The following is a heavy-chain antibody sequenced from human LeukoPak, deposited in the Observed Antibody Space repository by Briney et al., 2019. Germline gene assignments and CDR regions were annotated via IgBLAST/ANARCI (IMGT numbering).Heavy chain of an antibody. J-gene: IGHJ4*02. V-gene: IGHV3-23*01. D-gene: IGHD2-15*01. Sequence: GGSLRLSCAASGFTFSTYAMSWVRQAPGKGLEWVSAISGSGGSTYYADSVKGRFTISRDNSKNTLYLQMNSLRAEDTAVYYCAKDPLGYCSGGSCYPLVYWGQGTLVTVSS. CDR2: ISGSGGST. CDR3: AKDPLGYCSGGSCYPLVY. CDR1: GFTFSTYA.